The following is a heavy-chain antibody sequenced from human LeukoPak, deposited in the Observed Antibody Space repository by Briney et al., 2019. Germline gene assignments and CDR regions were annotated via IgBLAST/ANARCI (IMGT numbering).Heavy chain of an antibody. Sequence: ASVKVSCKASGGTFSSYAISWVRQAPGQGLEWMGGIIPIFGTASYAQKFQGRVTITADESTSTAYMELSSLRSEDTAVYYCARDGGRDGYNFIWGQGTLVTVSS. CDR3: ARDGGRDGYNFI. CDR2: IIPIFGTA. D-gene: IGHD5-24*01. J-gene: IGHJ4*02. CDR1: GGTFSSYA. V-gene: IGHV1-69*01.